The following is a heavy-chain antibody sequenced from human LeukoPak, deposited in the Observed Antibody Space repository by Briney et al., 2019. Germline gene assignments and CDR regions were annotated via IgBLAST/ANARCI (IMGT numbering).Heavy chain of an antibody. J-gene: IGHJ4*02. CDR1: GYTFTSYA. Sequence: ASVKVSCKASGYTFTSYAMHWVRQAPGQRLEWMGWINAGNGNTKYSQKFQGRVTITRDTSASTAYMELSSLRSEDTAVYYCAREEGYYDYVWGSYRHPYYFDYWGQGTLVTVSS. D-gene: IGHD3-16*02. V-gene: IGHV1-3*01. CDR3: AREEGYYDYVWGSYRHPYYFDY. CDR2: INAGNGNT.